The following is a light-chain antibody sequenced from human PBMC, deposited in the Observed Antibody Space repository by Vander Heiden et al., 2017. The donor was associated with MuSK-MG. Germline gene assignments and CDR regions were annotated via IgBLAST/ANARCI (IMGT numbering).Light chain of an antibody. J-gene: IGKJ4*01. CDR3: QQRSNWLT. V-gene: IGKV3-11*01. CDR1: QSVSSY. Sequence: EIVLTQSPATLSLSPGERATLSCRASQSVSSYLAWYQQKPGQAPRLLIYDASNRATGIPARFSGSGSGTDFTLTSSSLEPEDFAVYYWQQRSNWLTFSGGTKVEIK. CDR2: DAS.